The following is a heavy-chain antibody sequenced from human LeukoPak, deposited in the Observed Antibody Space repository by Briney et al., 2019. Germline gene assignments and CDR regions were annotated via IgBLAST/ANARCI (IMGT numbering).Heavy chain of an antibody. Sequence: PSETLSLTCAVYGGSFSGYYWSWIRQPPGKGLEWIGEINHSGSTNYNPSLKSRVTISVDTSKNQFSLKLSSVTAADTAVYYCARGQADYGDYNWFDPWGQGTLVTVSS. CDR3: ARGQADYGDYNWFDP. D-gene: IGHD4-17*01. CDR2: INHSGST. V-gene: IGHV4-34*01. CDR1: GGSFSGYY. J-gene: IGHJ5*02.